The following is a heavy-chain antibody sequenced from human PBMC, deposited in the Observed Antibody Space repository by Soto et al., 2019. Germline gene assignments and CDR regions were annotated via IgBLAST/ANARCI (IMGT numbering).Heavy chain of an antibody. CDR2: LYHIGST. Sequence: SDTLSLTCAVSGYSISSGNYWAWIRQPPGRGLEWIGSLYHIGSTHYNTSLKSRVTISVDTPKNHFSLELRSVTAADTDIYYCKSSTSCYDESCVDVWGQGTMVTVSS. CDR1: GYSISSGNY. V-gene: IGHV4-38-2*01. D-gene: IGHD2-2*01. J-gene: IGHJ6*02. CDR3: KSSTSCYDESCVDV.